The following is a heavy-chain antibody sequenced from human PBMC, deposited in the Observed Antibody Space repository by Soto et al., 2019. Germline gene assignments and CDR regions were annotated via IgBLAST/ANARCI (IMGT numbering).Heavy chain of an antibody. V-gene: IGHV1-18*01. CDR3: TREGSAPYYYYGMDA. J-gene: IGHJ6*02. CDR1: GYTFTTYG. CDR2: INTHNGNT. Sequence: QVQLEQSAPEVKKPGASVKVSCKASGYTFTTYGISWVRQAPGQGLEWLGWINTHNGNTNYAQNLQGRVIMTADTSTSTAYMELRSLRSADTAIYYCTREGSAPYYYYGMDAWGQGTTVTVSS. D-gene: IGHD3-10*01.